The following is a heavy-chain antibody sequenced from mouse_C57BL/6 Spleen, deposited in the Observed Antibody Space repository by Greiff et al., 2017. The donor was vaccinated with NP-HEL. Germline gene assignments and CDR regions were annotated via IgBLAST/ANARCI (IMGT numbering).Heavy chain of an antibody. V-gene: IGHV1-84*01. CDR1: GYTFTDYY. D-gene: IGHD3-2*02. J-gene: IGHJ3*01. Sequence: VQVVESGPELVKPGASVKISCKASGYTFTDYYINWVKQRPGQGLEWIGWIYPGSGNTKYNEKFKGKATLTVDTSSSTAYMQLSSLTSEDSAVYFCASQTAQATAWFAYWGQGTLVTVSA. CDR2: IYPGSGNT. CDR3: ASQTAQATAWFAY.